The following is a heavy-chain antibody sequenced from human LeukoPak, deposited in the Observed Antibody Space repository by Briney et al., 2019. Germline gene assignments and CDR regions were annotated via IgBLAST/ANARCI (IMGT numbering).Heavy chain of an antibody. CDR2: ITWNSGII. D-gene: IGHD3-22*01. CDR3: AKDMIVLGFASDFDY. CDR1: GFTFDDYA. J-gene: IGHJ4*02. Sequence: PGRSLRLSCAASGFTFDDYAMHWVRQAPGKGLEWVAHITWNSGIIGYADSVKGRFTISRDNAKNSLYLQMNSLRAEDTALYYCAKDMIVLGFASDFDYWGQGTLVTVSS. V-gene: IGHV3-9*01.